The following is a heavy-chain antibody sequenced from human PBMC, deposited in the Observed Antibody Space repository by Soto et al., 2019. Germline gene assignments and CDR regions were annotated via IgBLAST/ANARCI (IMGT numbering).Heavy chain of an antibody. D-gene: IGHD2-15*01. CDR3: ARVVAGVVALDV. CDR2: IYYSGST. CDR1: GGSISSGGYY. J-gene: IGHJ6*02. Sequence: QVQLQESGPGLVMPTQTLSLTCTVSGGSISSGGYYWSWIRQHPGKGLEWIGYIYYSGSTYYNPSLKSRVTISVDTSKNQFSLKLSSVTAADTTVYYCARVVAGVVALDVWGQGTTVTVSS. V-gene: IGHV4-31*03.